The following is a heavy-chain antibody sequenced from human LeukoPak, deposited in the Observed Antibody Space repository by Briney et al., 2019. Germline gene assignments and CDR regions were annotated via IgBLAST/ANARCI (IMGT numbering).Heavy chain of an antibody. Sequence: GGSLRLSCEASGFTFSSYGMHWVRQAPGKGLEWVAVIWYDGSNKYYADSVKGRFTISRDNSKNTLYLQMNSLRAEDTAVYYCARDDCSSTSCYADPFDYWGQGTLVTVSS. D-gene: IGHD2-2*01. CDR1: GFTFSSYG. V-gene: IGHV3-33*08. CDR3: ARDDCSSTSCYADPFDY. J-gene: IGHJ4*02. CDR2: IWYDGSNK.